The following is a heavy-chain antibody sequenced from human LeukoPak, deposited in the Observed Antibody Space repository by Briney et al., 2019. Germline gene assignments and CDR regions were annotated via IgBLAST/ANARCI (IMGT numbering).Heavy chain of an antibody. J-gene: IGHJ5*02. CDR2: ISAYNGNT. CDR1: GYTFTSYG. V-gene: IGHV1-18*01. D-gene: IGHD2-15*01. CDR3: ARDRCSGGSCYSNRWFDP. Sequence: ASVKVSCKASGYTFTSYGISWVRQAPGQGLEWMGWISAYNGNTNYAQKFQGRVTITADESTSTAYMELSSLRSEDTAVYYCARDRCSGGSCYSNRWFDPWGQGTLVTVSS.